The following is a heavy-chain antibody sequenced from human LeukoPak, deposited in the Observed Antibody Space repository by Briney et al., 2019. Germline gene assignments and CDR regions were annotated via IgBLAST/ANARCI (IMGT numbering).Heavy chain of an antibody. Sequence: GGSLRLSCGASGFVFSNFALTWVRQAPGKGLEWVSTIIGSARSTFHAASVEGRFTISRDNSNNTVFLHMNSLRAEDTAVYFCAKHPGPYGANPFSSWGLGTLVTVSS. J-gene: IGHJ5*02. CDR3: AKHPGPYGANPFSS. V-gene: IGHV3-23*01. CDR2: IIGSARST. D-gene: IGHD4-23*01. CDR1: GFVFSNFA.